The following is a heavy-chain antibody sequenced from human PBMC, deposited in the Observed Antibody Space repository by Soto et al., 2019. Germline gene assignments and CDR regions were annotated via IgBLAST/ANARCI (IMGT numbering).Heavy chain of an antibody. V-gene: IGHV3-23*01. Sequence: PGGSLRLSCAASGFTFDSPYSHAMSWVRQSPGKGPEWVSTISSNGANTQYAESVQGRFTISKDASRNTVHLHMNSLRADDTATYFCVCGVSAHLDYWGHGTPVTVSS. D-gene: IGHD2-8*01. CDR2: ISSNGANT. CDR1: GFTFDSPYSHA. J-gene: IGHJ4*01. CDR3: VCGVSAHLDY.